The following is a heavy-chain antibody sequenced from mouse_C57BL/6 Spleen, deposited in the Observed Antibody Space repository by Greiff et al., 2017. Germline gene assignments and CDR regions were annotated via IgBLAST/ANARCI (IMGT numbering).Heavy chain of an antibody. CDR2: IWSGGST. V-gene: IGHV2-2*01. CDR1: GFSLTSYG. Sequence: QVQLQQSGPGLVQPSQSLSITCTVSGFSLTSYGVHWVRQSPGKGLEWLGVIWSGGSTDYNAPFISSLSISKNNSKSQVFFKMNRLQADDTAIYCCVRNEGREDAMDYWGQGTSVTVSS. J-gene: IGHJ4*01. CDR3: VRNEGREDAMDY.